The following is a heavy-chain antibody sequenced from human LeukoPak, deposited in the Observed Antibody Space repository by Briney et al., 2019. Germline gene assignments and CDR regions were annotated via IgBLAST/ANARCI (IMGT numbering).Heavy chain of an antibody. CDR3: ARDGRSGNFDK. V-gene: IGHV3-74*01. Sequence: GGSLRLSCAASGFTFSGYWMHWVRQAPGKGLAWVSVIRSDGSITTYADPVKGRFTISRDTAKNTLYLQMNSLRAEDTAVYYCARDGRSGNFDKWGQGTLVSVSS. J-gene: IGHJ4*02. D-gene: IGHD1-26*01. CDR1: GFTFSGYW. CDR2: IRSDGSIT.